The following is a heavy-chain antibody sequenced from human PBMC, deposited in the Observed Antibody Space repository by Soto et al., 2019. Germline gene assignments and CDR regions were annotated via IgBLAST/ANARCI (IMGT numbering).Heavy chain of an antibody. CDR2: TYYRSKWYN. J-gene: IGHJ4*02. D-gene: IGHD6-19*01. V-gene: IGHV6-1*01. CDR1: GDSVSSNSAA. Sequence: SQTLSLTCAISGDSVSSNSAAWNWIRQSPSRGLEWLGRTYYRSKWYNDYAVSVKSRITINPDTSKNQFSLKLSSVTAADTAVYYCARVAVADAFALFDYWGQGTLVTVSS. CDR3: ARVAVADAFALFDY.